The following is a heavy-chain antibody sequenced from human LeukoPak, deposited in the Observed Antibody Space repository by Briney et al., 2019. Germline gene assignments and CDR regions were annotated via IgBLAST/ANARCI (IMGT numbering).Heavy chain of an antibody. V-gene: IGHV1-46*01. CDR3: ARDLSSSRYSSGWYFWFDP. CDR2: INPSGGST. CDR1: GYTFTSYC. D-gene: IGHD6-19*01. Sequence: GASVKVSCKASGYTFTSYCMHWVRQAPGQGLEWMGIINPSGGSTSYAQKFQGRVTMTRDTSTSTVYMELSSLRSEDTAVYYCARDLSSSRYSSGWYFWFDPWGQGTLVTVFS. J-gene: IGHJ5*02.